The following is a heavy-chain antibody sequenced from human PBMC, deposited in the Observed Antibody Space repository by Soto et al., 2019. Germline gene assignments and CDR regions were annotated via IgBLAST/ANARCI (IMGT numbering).Heavy chain of an antibody. J-gene: IGHJ4*02. V-gene: IGHV3-30*18. CDR1: VFTFSSYG. Sequence: PGGPRRLSSAASVFTFSSYGMHWVRQAPGKGLEWVAVISYDGSNKYYADSVKGRFTISRDNSKNTLYLQMNSLRAEDKAVYYCAKDLPAVVITLLFDYWGQGTLVTVSS. CDR2: ISYDGSNK. D-gene: IGHD3-22*01. CDR3: AKDLPAVVITLLFDY.